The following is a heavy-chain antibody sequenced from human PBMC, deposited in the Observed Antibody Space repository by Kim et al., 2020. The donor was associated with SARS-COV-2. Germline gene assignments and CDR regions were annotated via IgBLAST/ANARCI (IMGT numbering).Heavy chain of an antibody. J-gene: IGHJ6*01. CDR1: GFTFSSYG. CDR3: AKDLLLRFGEFRGMDV. V-gene: IGHV3-30*18. CDR2: ISYDGSNK. D-gene: IGHD3-10*01. Sequence: GGSLRLSCAASGFTFSSYGMHWVRQAPGKGLEWVAVISYDGSNKYYADSVKGRFTISRDNSKNTLYLQMNSLRAEDTAVYYCAKDLLLRFGEFRGMDVWGQGTTVTVSS.